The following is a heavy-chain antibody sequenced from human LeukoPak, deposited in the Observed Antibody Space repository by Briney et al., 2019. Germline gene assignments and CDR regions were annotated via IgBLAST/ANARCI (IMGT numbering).Heavy chain of an antibody. CDR2: ISGSGGST. D-gene: IGHD5-24*01. V-gene: IGHV3-23*01. J-gene: IGHJ5*02. Sequence: GGSLRLSCAASGFTFSSYAMSWVRQAPGKGLEWVSVISGGLEWVSVISGSGGSTYYADSVKGRFTISRDNSKSTLYLQMNCLRVEDTAVYYCAKAQWVATITNWLDPWGQGTLVTVSS. CDR3: AKAQWVATITNWLDP. CDR1: GFTFSSYA.